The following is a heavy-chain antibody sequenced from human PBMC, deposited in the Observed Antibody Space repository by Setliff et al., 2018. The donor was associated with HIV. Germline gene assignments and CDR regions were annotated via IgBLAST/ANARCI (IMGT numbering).Heavy chain of an antibody. CDR3: ARIVRPSYYYYYYMDV. V-gene: IGHV1-18*01. J-gene: IGHJ6*03. D-gene: IGHD3-10*02. Sequence: ASVKVSCKASGYTFTSYGISWVRQAPGQGLEWMGWISAYNGHTNYAQKFQGRVTMTIDTSTSTAYMELSSLRSEDTAVYYCARIVRPSYYYYYYMDVWGKGTTVTVSS. CDR1: GYTFTSYG. CDR2: ISAYNGHT.